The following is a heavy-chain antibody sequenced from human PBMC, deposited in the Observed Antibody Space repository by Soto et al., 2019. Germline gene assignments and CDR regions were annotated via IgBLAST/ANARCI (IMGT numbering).Heavy chain of an antibody. Sequence: QVQLVQSGAEVKKPGASVKVSCKASGYTFTSYGISWVRQAPGQGLEWMGWISAYNGNTSYAQKLQGRVTMTTDTSTITAYMEQRSVSSGDTAVNYCARDPIGLLWFGEATCRDWFAPWGQGTLVTVS. V-gene: IGHV1-18*01. J-gene: IGHJ5*02. CDR2: ISAYNGNT. D-gene: IGHD3-10*01. CDR1: GYTFTSYG. CDR3: ARDPIGLLWFGEATCRDWFAP.